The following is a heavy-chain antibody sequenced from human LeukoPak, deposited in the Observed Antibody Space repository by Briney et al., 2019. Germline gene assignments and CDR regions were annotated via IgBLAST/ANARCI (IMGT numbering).Heavy chain of an antibody. J-gene: IGHJ4*02. Sequence: ASVKVSCKASGYTFTGYYMHWVRQAPGQGLEWMGWINPNSGGTNYAQKFQGRVTMTRYTSISTAYMELSRLRSDDTAVYYCARTPLGDYYDSSGYYYVYWGQGTLVTVSS. D-gene: IGHD3-22*01. CDR3: ARTPLGDYYDSSGYYYVY. CDR1: GYTFTGYY. V-gene: IGHV1-2*02. CDR2: INPNSGGT.